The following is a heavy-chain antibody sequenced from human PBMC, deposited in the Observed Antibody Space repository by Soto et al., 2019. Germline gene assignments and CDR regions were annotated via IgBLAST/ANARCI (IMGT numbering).Heavy chain of an antibody. CDR1: GFSIRSSNL. CDR2: IYHSGST. CDR3: ARASVIVAARPDYFDY. Sequence: PSVPLSLTCAFSGFSIRSSNLWSWVRQPPGKGLEWIGEIYHSGSTNYNPSLKGRVTISVDKSKNQFSLKLSSVTAADTAVYYCARASVIVAARPDYFDYWGKGTLV. J-gene: IGHJ4*02. V-gene: IGHV4-4*02. D-gene: IGHD6-6*01.